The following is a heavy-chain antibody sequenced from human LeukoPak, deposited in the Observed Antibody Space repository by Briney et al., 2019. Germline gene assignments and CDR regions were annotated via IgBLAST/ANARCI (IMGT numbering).Heavy chain of an antibody. CDR1: GVSINSHY. Sequence: SETLSLTCTVSGVSINSHYWSWIRQSPGKGLEWIGDIYYSGSTKYNGYLKSRVTISVDTAKNHLSLRLSSVLAADTAIYYCVRRDNTGWNYFDYWGQGSLVTVSS. CDR2: IYYSGST. V-gene: IGHV4-59*08. D-gene: IGHD6-19*01. CDR3: VRRDNTGWNYFDY. J-gene: IGHJ4*02.